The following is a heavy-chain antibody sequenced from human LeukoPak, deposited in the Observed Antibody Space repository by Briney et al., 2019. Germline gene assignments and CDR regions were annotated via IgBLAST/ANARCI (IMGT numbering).Heavy chain of an antibody. J-gene: IGHJ6*03. V-gene: IGHV1-2*02. D-gene: IGHD3-10*01. CDR2: TNPNTGDT. CDR1: GYTFTGYY. CDR3: ARTWDGSGSRTYYYYYMDV. Sequence: ASVKVSCKASGYTFTGYYMHWVRQAPGQGLEWMGWTNPNTGDTNYAQKFQGRVTMTRDTSITTAYMELSRLTADDTAVYYCARTWDGSGSRTYYYYYMDVWGNGATVTISS.